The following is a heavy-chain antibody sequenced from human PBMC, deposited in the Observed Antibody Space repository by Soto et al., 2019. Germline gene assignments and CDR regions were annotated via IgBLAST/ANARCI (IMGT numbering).Heavy chain of an antibody. CDR3: ARDEATVTTSGMDV. J-gene: IGHJ6*02. CDR1: GYTFTGYY. D-gene: IGHD4-17*01. Sequence: QVQLVQSGAEVKKPGASVKVSCKASGYTFTGYYMHWVRQAPGQGLEWMGWINPNSGGTNYAQKFQACVTMTRDASISTASMELSRLRSDDTAVYCCARDEATVTTSGMDVWGQGTTVTVSS. V-gene: IGHV1-2*04. CDR2: INPNSGGT.